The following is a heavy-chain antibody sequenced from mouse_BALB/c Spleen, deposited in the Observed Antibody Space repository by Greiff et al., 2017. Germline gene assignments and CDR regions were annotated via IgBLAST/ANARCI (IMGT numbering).Heavy chain of an antibody. J-gene: IGHJ1*01. CDR3: ARWDWLRGWYFDV. CDR2: IAPGSGST. V-gene: IGHV1S41*01. Sequence: DLVKPGASVKLSCKASGYTFTSYWINWIKQRPGQGLEWIGRIAPGSGSTYYNEMFKGKATPTVDTSSSTAYIQLSSLSSEDSAVYFCARWDWLRGWYFDVWGAGTTVTVSS. CDR1: GYTFTSYW. D-gene: IGHD1-2*01.